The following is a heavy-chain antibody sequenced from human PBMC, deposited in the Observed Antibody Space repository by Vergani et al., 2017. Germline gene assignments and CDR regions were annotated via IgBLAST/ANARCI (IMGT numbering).Heavy chain of an antibody. CDR3: ARGGIAAAGTLDY. V-gene: IGHV3-21*01. J-gene: IGHJ4*02. D-gene: IGHD6-13*01. Sequence: EVQLVESGGGLVKPGGSLRLSCAASGFTFSSYSMNWVRQAPGKGVEWVSSISSSISYIYYADSVKGRFTISRDNAKNSLYLQMNSLRAEDTAVYYCARGGIAAAGTLDYWGQRTLVIVSS. CDR2: ISSSISYI. CDR1: GFTFSSYS.